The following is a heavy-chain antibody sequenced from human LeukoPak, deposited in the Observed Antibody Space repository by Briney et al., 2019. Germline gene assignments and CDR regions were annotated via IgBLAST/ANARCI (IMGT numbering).Heavy chain of an antibody. CDR3: VRDTTTDY. J-gene: IGHJ4*02. Sequence: SETLSLTCAVSGYSISSGYYWGWIRQPPGKGLEWIGSICHSGSTYYNPSLKSRVTISVDTSKNQFSLKLSSVTAADTAVYYCVRDTTTDYWGQGTLVTVSS. CDR2: ICHSGST. D-gene: IGHD5-18*01. V-gene: IGHV4-38-2*01. CDR1: GYSISSGYY.